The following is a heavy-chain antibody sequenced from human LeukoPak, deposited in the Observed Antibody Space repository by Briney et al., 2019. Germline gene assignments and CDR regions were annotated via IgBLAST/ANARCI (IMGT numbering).Heavy chain of an antibody. J-gene: IGHJ6*03. D-gene: IGHD1-26*01. CDR1: GGSISSGSYY. CDR2: IYTSGST. CDR3: ARGWDTHYYYYYMDV. Sequence: QTLSLTCTVSGGSISSGSYYWSWIRQPAGKGLEWIGRIYTSGSTNYNPSLKSRVTISVDTSKNQFSLKLCSVTTADTAVYYCARGWDTHYYYYYMDVWGKGTTVTVSS. V-gene: IGHV4-61*02.